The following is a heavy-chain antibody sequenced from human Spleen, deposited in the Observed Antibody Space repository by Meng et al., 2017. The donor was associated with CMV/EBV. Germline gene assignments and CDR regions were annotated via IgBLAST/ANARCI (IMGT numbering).Heavy chain of an antibody. V-gene: IGHV3-21*01. Sequence: GESLKISCAASGFTFSSYSMNWVRQAPGKGLEWVSSISSSSYISSADAVKGRFTISRDNAKNSLFLQMNSLRAEDTAVYYCARDSSSSSMDVWGQGTTVTVSS. CDR1: GFTFSSYS. D-gene: IGHD6-6*01. CDR2: ISSSSYI. J-gene: IGHJ6*02. CDR3: ARDSSSSSMDV.